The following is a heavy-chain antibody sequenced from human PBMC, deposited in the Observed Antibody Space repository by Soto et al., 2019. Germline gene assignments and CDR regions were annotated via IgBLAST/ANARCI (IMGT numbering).Heavy chain of an antibody. CDR2: ISNNGGST. CDR1: GFTFSSYA. Sequence: GGSLRLSCAASGFTFSSYALTWVRQAPGKGLGWVSAISNNGGSTYYADSVKGRFTVSRDNSKNTLYLQMNSLRAEDTAVYYCAKGYIAGPTGWFEPWGQGTLVTVSS. V-gene: IGHV3-23*01. D-gene: IGHD6-13*01. CDR3: AKGYIAGPTGWFEP. J-gene: IGHJ5*02.